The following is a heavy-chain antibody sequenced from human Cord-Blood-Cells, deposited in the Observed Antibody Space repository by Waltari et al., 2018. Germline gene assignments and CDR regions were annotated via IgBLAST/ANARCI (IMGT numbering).Heavy chain of an antibody. J-gene: IGHJ1*01. D-gene: IGHD2-2*01. CDR1: GGSLGGYS. V-gene: IGHV4-34*01. CDR3: ARVGGYCSSTSCEYFQH. Sequence: QVQLQQWGSGLLKPSETLSLTCAVYGGSLGGYSWTWTRQPPGTGLEWSGEINHSGSTNYNPSLKSRVTISVDTSKNQFSLKLSSVTAADTAVYYCARVGGYCSSTSCEYFQHWGQGTLVTVSS. CDR2: INHSGST.